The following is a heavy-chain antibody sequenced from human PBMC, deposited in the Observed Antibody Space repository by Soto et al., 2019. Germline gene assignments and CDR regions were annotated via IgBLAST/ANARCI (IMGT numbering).Heavy chain of an antibody. CDR1: GGSVSSGSYY. J-gene: IGHJ4*02. V-gene: IGHV4-61*01. CDR3: ARTGYYYDSSGYFDY. D-gene: IGHD3-22*01. Sequence: SLTCTVSGGSVSSGSYYWSWIRQAPGKGLEWIGYIYYSGSTNYNPSLKSRVTISVDTSKNQFSLKLSSVTAADTAVYYCARTGYYYDSSGYFDYWGQGTLVTVSS. CDR2: IYYSGST.